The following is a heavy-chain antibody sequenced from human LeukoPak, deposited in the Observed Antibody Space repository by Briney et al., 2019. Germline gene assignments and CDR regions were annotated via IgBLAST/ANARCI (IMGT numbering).Heavy chain of an antibody. J-gene: IGHJ5*02. D-gene: IGHD1-1*01. CDR3: ARDGTTGTTFRFDP. V-gene: IGHV1-2*04. CDR2: INPNSGGT. CDR1: GYTFTGYY. Sequence: ASVKVSCKASGYTFTGYYMHWVRQAPGQGLEWMGWINPNSGGTNYAQKFQGWVTMTTDTSTRTVYMELRSLRSDDTAVYYCARDGTTGTTFRFDPWGQGTLVTVSS.